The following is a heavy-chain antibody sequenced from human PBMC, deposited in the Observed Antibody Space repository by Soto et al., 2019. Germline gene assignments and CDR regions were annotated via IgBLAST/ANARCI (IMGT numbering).Heavy chain of an antibody. CDR1: GFTFSSYG. Sequence: QVQLVESGGGVVQPGRSLRLSCAASGFTFSSYGMHWVRQAPGKGLEWVAVISYDGNNKYYADSVKGRFTISRDNSKNTLYLQMNSLRAEDTAVYYCAKGYYYDSSGYYYVDYYYGMDVWGQGTTVTVSS. D-gene: IGHD3-22*01. V-gene: IGHV3-30*18. J-gene: IGHJ6*02. CDR2: ISYDGNNK. CDR3: AKGYYYDSSGYYYVDYYYGMDV.